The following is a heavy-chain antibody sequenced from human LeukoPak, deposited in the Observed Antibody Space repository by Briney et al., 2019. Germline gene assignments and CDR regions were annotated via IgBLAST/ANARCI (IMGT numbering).Heavy chain of an antibody. V-gene: IGHV4-34*01. J-gene: IGHJ4*02. CDR1: GGSFSGYY. CDR2: MSYSGST. D-gene: IGHD3-9*01. Sequence: SETLSLTCAVYGGSFSGYYWGWIRQPPGKGLEWIGSMSYSGSTHYNPSLKSRVTISLDTSKNQLSLKLSSVTAADTAMYYCARGNDILTGYYFWGQGTLVTVSS. CDR3: ARGNDILTGYYF.